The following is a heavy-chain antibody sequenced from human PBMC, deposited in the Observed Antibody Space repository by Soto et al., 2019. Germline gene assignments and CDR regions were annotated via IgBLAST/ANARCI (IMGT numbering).Heavy chain of an antibody. V-gene: IGHV4-30-2*01. CDR3: ARVPDR. Sequence: QLQRQESGSGLVKPSQTLSLTCAVSGGSISSGGYSWSWIRQPPGKGLEWIGDIYHSGSTYHNPSLKSRVTISVDRSKTQFALKLSSVTAADTAVYYCARVPDRWGQGTLVTVSS. CDR2: IYHSGST. J-gene: IGHJ5*02. CDR1: GGSISSGGYS. D-gene: IGHD2-2*01.